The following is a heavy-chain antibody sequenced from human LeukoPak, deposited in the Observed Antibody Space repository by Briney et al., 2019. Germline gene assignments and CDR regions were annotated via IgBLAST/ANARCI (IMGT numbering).Heavy chain of an antibody. V-gene: IGHV3-7*01. CDR3: ARDRYCSSTSCFQPADY. CDR2: IKQDGSEK. CDR1: GFTFSSHW. D-gene: IGHD2-2*01. Sequence: GGSLRLSCAASGFTFSSHWMSWVRQAPGKGLEWVANIKQDGSEKYYVDSVKGRFTISRDNAKNSLYLQMNSLRAEDTAVYYCARDRYCSSTSCFQPADYWGQGTLVTVSS. J-gene: IGHJ4*02.